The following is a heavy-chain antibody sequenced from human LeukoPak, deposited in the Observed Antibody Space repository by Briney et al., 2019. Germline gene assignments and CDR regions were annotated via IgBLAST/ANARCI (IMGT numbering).Heavy chain of an antibody. CDR3: AKTRGGPTSPDDY. CDR2: ISYDGSNK. Sequence: PGGSLRLSCAASGFTFSSYAMHWVRQAPGKGLEWVAVISYDGSNKYYADSVKGWFTISRDNSNNTLYLQMNSLRAEDTAVYYCAKTRGGPTSPDDYWGQGTLVTVSS. CDR1: GFTFSSYA. D-gene: IGHD2-15*01. J-gene: IGHJ4*02. V-gene: IGHV3-30-3*02.